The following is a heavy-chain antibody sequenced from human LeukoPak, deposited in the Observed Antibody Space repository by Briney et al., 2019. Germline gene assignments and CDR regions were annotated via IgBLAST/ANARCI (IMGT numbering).Heavy chain of an antibody. D-gene: IGHD1-1*01. V-gene: IGHV1-2*02. Sequence: ASVKVSCKASGYTFTDYYMHWVRQAPGQGLEWMGWINLNSRGTNYAQKFQGRVTMTRDTSISTAYMELSRLRSDDTAVYYCARGAVQERMPDYWGQGTLVTVSS. CDR2: INLNSRGT. J-gene: IGHJ4*02. CDR3: ARGAVQERMPDY. CDR1: GYTFTDYY.